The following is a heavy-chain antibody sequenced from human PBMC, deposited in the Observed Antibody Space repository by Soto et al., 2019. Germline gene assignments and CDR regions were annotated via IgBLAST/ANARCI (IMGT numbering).Heavy chain of an antibody. D-gene: IGHD1-26*01. V-gene: IGHV3-7*03. CDR3: ASGGWETPI. CDR2: IKPDGSDK. Sequence: GGSLRLSCAASGFSFSTYWMSWVRQAPGKGLQWVATIKPDGSDKYYLDSVEGRFTISRDNAKKTLLLQMNSLTAEDTAVYYCASGGWETPIWGQGTLVTVSS. CDR1: GFSFSTYW. J-gene: IGHJ4*02.